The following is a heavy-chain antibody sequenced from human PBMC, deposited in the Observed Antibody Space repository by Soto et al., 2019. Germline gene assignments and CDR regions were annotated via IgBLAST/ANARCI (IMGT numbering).Heavy chain of an antibody. D-gene: IGHD1-1*01. V-gene: IGHV1-46*01. J-gene: IGHJ6*02. CDR3: ATVPIEGDNLGYYYYVMDF. CDR1: GYTFTSYY. CDR2: INPSGGST. Sequence: ASVKVSCKTSGYTFTSYYIHWVRQAPGQGLEWMGIINPSGGSTSYAQKYQGRVTMTRDTSTSTAYMELSSLRSEDTAVYYCATVPIEGDNLGYYYYVMDFWVQGTTVTVSS.